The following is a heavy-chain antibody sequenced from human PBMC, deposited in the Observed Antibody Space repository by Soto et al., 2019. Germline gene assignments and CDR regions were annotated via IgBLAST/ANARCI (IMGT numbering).Heavy chain of an antibody. J-gene: IGHJ4*02. CDR3: ANTAELVDY. V-gene: IGHV3-23*01. CDR1: GFTFSSYS. Sequence: GGSLRLSCAASGFTFSSYSISWVRQAPWKGLEWVSAISGIGVSTYYADSVKGRFTISRDNSKNTLYLQMNSLRAEDTAVYYCANTAELVDYWGQGTLVTVSS. CDR2: ISGIGVST. D-gene: IGHD3-3*02.